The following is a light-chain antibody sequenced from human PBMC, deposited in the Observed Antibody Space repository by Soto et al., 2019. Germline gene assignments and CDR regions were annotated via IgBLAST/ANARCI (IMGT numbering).Light chain of an antibody. CDR1: QGISNY. J-gene: IGKJ1*01. Sequence: DIQMTQSPSSLSASVGDRVTITCRASQGISNYLAWYQQKPGKVPKLLIYAASTLQSGVPYRFIGSGSGTDCTLTISSLQHEDVATYYCQMHNSAPGTFGQGTKVEIK. CDR2: AAS. CDR3: QMHNSAPGT. V-gene: IGKV1-27*01.